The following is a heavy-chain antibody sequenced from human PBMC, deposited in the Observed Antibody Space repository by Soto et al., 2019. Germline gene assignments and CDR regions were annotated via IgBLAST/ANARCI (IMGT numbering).Heavy chain of an antibody. J-gene: IGHJ3*02. CDR3: ARLKGDGFDI. Sequence: QVQLQESGPRVVKPSGTLSLTCTVSRGSMNDYYLTWIRQPAGKGLECIGRVFPTGSTNYNPSLRRRVTMSVDTSRTRFSLRLTSVTAADTAVYYCARLKGDGFDIWGQGTQVTVSS. CDR2: VFPTGST. V-gene: IGHV4-4*07. CDR1: RGSMNDYY.